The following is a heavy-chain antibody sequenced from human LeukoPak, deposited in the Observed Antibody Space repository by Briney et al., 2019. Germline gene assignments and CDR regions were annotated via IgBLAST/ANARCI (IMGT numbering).Heavy chain of an antibody. J-gene: IGHJ4*02. Sequence: GGSVRLLCAASGFTFSNYHMNWARQATGKGREWVSVITSGGSTYYADSVKGRFTISRDNSKNTLYLQMNSLRAEDTAVYYCAKRLPVVGDRNRAFDCWGQGTLVTVSS. CDR3: AKRLPVVGDRNRAFDC. V-gene: IGHV3-23*01. D-gene: IGHD2-21*02. CDR2: ITSGGST. CDR1: GFTFSNYH.